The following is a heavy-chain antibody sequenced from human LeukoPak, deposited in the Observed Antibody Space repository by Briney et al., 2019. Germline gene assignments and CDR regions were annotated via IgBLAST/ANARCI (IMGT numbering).Heavy chain of an antibody. CDR3: AREHYFYHMDG. Sequence: ETLPLTCTVSGGSISSSSYYWGWIRQPPGKGLEWVANIKQDGSEKYYVDSVKGRFTISRDNAKNSLYLQMNSLRAEDTAVYYCAREHYFYHMDGWGEGTTVTVSS. CDR2: IKQDGSEK. V-gene: IGHV3-7*01. CDR1: GGSISSSSYY. J-gene: IGHJ6*03.